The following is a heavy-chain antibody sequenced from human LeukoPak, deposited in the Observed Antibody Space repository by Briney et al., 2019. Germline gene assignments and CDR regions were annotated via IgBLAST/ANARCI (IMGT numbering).Heavy chain of an antibody. Sequence: SQTLSLTFAISGDSVSSNSAAWNWIRQSPSGGLEWLARTYCRSKWSNGYALSVKSRIAIKPDTSKNQTSLQLNSVTPEDTAVYYGVRDDVAAGGTFDLWGQGNLVTVSS. V-gene: IGHV6-1*01. CDR1: GDSVSSNSAA. J-gene: IGHJ4*02. CDR2: TYCRSKWSN. D-gene: IGHD6-13*01. CDR3: VRDDVAAGGTFDL.